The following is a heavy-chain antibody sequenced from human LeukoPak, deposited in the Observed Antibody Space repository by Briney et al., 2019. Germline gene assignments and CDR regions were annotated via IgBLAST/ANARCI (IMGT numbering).Heavy chain of an antibody. Sequence: ASVKVSCKASGYTFTSYGISGVRQAPGQGLEWMGWISAYNGNTNYAQKLQGRDTMTTDTSTSTAYMELRSLRSDDTAVYYCARGAAAGIPEDWFDPWGQGTLVTVSS. J-gene: IGHJ5*02. V-gene: IGHV1-18*01. CDR1: GYTFTSYG. D-gene: IGHD6-13*01. CDR2: ISAYNGNT. CDR3: ARGAAAGIPEDWFDP.